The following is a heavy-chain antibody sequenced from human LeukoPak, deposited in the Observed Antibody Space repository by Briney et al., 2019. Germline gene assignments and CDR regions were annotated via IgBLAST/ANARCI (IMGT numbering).Heavy chain of an antibody. Sequence: GGSLRLSCAASGFSFDDYAMHWVRQAPGKGLEWVSGINWNSGSIDYAESVKGRFTISRDNAKNSLYLQMNSLRAEDTALYYCAKDMMAIVGGTTSAFDMWGQGTMVTVSS. CDR1: GFSFDDYA. D-gene: IGHD1-26*01. V-gene: IGHV3-9*01. CDR2: INWNSGSI. J-gene: IGHJ3*02. CDR3: AKDMMAIVGGTTSAFDM.